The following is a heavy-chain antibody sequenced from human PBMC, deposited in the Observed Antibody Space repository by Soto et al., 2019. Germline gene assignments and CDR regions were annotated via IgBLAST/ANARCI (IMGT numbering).Heavy chain of an antibody. J-gene: IGHJ4*02. CDR1: GGSISSGGYY. CDR2: IYYSGST. Sequence: PSETLSLTCTVSGGSISSGGYYWSWIRQHPGKGLEWIGYIYYSGSTYYNPSLKSRVTISVDTSKNQFSLKLSSVTAADTAVYYCARVFSSSYLFDYWGQGTLVTV. D-gene: IGHD6-6*01. V-gene: IGHV4-31*03. CDR3: ARVFSSSYLFDY.